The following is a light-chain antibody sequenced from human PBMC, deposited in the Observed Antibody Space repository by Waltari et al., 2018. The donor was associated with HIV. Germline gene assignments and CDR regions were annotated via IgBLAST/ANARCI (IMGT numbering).Light chain of an antibody. CDR2: AHS. J-gene: IGLJ3*02. CDR1: NSNIEYNT. V-gene: IGLV1-44*01. Sequence: QYVLAQPPSASGTPGQRVAISCSGSNSNIEYNTINWYQQFPGAAPRLPICAHSQRPSGVPDRVAASKSGTSASRAITGLQTADEAHYYCATWDDNLRGLLFGGGTNVTVL. CDR3: ATWDDNLRGLL.